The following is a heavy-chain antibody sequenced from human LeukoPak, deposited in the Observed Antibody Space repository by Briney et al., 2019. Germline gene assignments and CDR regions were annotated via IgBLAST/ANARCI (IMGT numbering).Heavy chain of an antibody. Sequence: GGSLRLSCAASGFTFRTSSMSWVRQAPGMGLEWVSSITSSGNYIYYADSVKGRFTISRDNAKNSLYLQMNSLRAEDTAVYYCARDGDGYNLDYWGQGILVTASS. CDR2: ITSSGNYI. CDR1: GFTFRTSS. CDR3: ARDGDGYNLDY. D-gene: IGHD5-24*01. V-gene: IGHV3-21*01. J-gene: IGHJ4*02.